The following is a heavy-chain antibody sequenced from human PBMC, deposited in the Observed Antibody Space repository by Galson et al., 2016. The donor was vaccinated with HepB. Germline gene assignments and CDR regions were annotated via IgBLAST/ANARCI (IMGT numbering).Heavy chain of an antibody. J-gene: IGHJ4*02. CDR3: LTRGVT. CDR2: IKSKPDGGTT. Sequence: SLRLSCAASGFTFTNAWMNWVRQAPGKGLEWVGRIKSKPDGGTTDYAAPVKGRFTISRDDSKDMLHLQMNSLKTEDTAVYFCLTRGVTGGQGTLVTVSS. D-gene: IGHD4-23*01. CDR1: GFTFTNAW. V-gene: IGHV3-15*01.